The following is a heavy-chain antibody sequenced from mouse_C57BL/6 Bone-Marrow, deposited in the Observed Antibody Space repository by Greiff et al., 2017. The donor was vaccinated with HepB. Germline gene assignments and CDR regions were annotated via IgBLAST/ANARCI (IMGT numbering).Heavy chain of an antibody. V-gene: IGHV1-81*01. CDR2: IYPRSGNT. Sequence: QVQLQQPGAELVKPGASVKLSCKASGYTFTSYWMHWVKQRTGQGLEWIGEIYPRSGNTYYNEKFKGKATLTADKSSSTAYMELRSLTSEDSAVYFCARGPYDGYYVGYYAMDYWGQGTSVTVSS. J-gene: IGHJ4*01. D-gene: IGHD2-3*01. CDR1: GYTFTSYW. CDR3: ARGPYDGYYVGYYAMDY.